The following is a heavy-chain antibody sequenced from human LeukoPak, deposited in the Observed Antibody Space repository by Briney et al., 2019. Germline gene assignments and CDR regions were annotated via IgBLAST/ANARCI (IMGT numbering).Heavy chain of an antibody. V-gene: IGHV3-21*04. CDR2: ISSSNSHI. J-gene: IGHJ5*02. Sequence: GGSLRLSCATSGFPFSPYTVNWVRQAPGKGLEWVSFISSSNSHIHYAGSVKGRFTISRDNAKNTLYLQMNSLRAEDTAVYYCARDRDNLYRNWFDPWGQGTLVTVSS. CDR3: ARDRDNLYRNWFDP. D-gene: IGHD2-2*02. CDR1: GFPFSPYT.